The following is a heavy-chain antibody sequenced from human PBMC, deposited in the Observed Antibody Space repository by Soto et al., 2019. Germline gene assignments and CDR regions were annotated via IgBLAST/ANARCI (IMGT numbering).Heavy chain of an antibody. CDR2: INPSGGGT. J-gene: IGHJ4*02. D-gene: IGHD5-18*01. CDR3: ATQGGRYSYGYDNYFDY. CDR1: GYTFTSYY. V-gene: IGHV1-46*01. Sequence: ASVKVSCKASGYTFTSYYMHWVRQAPGQGLEWMGIINPSGGGTSYAQKFQGRVTMTEDTSTDTAYMELSSLRSEDTAVYYCATQGGRYSYGYDNYFDYWGQGTLVTVSS.